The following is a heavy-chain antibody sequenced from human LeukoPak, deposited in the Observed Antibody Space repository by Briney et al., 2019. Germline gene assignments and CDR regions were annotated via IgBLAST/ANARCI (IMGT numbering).Heavy chain of an antibody. V-gene: IGHV4-39*01. CDR1: GGSGDSVSSSTYY. Sequence: SETLSLTCTVSGGSGDSVSSSTYYWGWIRQPAGKGLEWIGNIYYTGSTYYNPSLKSRVTMSVDTSKNQFSLKVSSVTAADTAVYYCARLSKGRYFDYIFDYWGQGTLVTVSS. CDR3: ARLSKGRYFDYIFDY. J-gene: IGHJ4*02. D-gene: IGHD3-9*01. CDR2: IYYTGST.